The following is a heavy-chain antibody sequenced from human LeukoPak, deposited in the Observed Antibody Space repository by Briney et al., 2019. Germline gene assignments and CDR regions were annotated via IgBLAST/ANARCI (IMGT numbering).Heavy chain of an antibody. CDR2: ISSSSSYI. D-gene: IGHD6-19*01. CDR3: ARHNSDWYVLDY. CDR1: GFTFSSYS. Sequence: GGSLRLSCAASGFTFSSYSMNWVRQAPGKGLEWVSSISSSSSYIYYADSVKGRFTISRDNAKNSLYLQMNSLRAEDTAVYYCARHNSDWYVLDYWGQGTLVTVSS. J-gene: IGHJ4*02. V-gene: IGHV3-21*01.